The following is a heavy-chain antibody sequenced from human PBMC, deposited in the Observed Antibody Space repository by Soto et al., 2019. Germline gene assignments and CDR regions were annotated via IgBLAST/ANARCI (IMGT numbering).Heavy chain of an antibody. CDR2: IIPIFGTA. CDR3: ARIVRTLAVSGDFDY. J-gene: IGHJ4*02. CDR1: GGTFSSYA. V-gene: IGHV1-69*13. D-gene: IGHD2-15*01. Sequence: GASVKVSCKASGGTFSSYAISWVRQAPGQGLEWMGGIIPIFGTANYAQKFQGRVTITADESTSTAYMELSSLRSEDTAVYYCARIVRTLAVSGDFDYWGQGTLVTVSS.